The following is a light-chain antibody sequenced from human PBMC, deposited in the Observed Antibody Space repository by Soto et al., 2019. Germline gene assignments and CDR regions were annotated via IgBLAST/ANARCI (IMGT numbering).Light chain of an antibody. CDR1: SSDVGGYNY. Sequence: QSALTQPASVSGSPGQSFTISCTGTSSDVGGYNYVSWYQQHPGKAPKLMIYDVSNRPSGVSNRFSGSKSGNTASLTISGLQAEDAADYYCSSYTSSSTLVFGGGTKLTVL. CDR3: SSYTSSSTLV. V-gene: IGLV2-14*01. CDR2: DVS. J-gene: IGLJ2*01.